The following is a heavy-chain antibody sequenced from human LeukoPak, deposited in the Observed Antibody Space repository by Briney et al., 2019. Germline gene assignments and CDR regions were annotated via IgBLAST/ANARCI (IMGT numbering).Heavy chain of an antibody. D-gene: IGHD3-22*01. V-gene: IGHV4-4*07. CDR2: IYTSGNT. Sequence: SETLSLTCAVYGGSFSGYYWSWIRQPAGKGLEWIGRIYTSGNTNYNPSLKSRVTISVDTSKNQFSLNLNSVTAADTAVYYCARDGGYSRGYSYYYMDVWGKGTTVTVSS. CDR3: ARDGGYSRGYSYYYMDV. CDR1: GGSFSGYY. J-gene: IGHJ6*03.